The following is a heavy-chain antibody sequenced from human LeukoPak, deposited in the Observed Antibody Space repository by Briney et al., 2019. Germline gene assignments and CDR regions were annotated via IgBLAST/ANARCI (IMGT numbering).Heavy chain of an antibody. CDR1: GGSLSGYY. Sequence: PSGTLSLTCAVYGGSLSGYYWSWIRQPPGKGLEWIGEINHSGSTNYNPSLKSRVTISVDTSKNQFSLKLSSVTAADTAVYYCARGAPYYDSSGYTWAYWGQGTLVTVSS. D-gene: IGHD3-22*01. CDR3: ARGAPYYDSSGYTWAY. CDR2: INHSGST. V-gene: IGHV4-34*01. J-gene: IGHJ4*02.